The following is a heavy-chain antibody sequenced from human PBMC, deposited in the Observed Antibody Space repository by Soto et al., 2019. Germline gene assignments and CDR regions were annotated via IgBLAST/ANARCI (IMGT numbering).Heavy chain of an antibody. J-gene: IGHJ4*02. Sequence: EVQLLESGGGLLQPGGSLRLSCTASGFTFSNYAMSWVRQAPGKGLECVSTFSSSGGGTYYADSVKGRFTISRDNSKNTLYLQMNSLRAEDTAVYYCTKANRYCSGANCFTFDYWGLGTLVTVSS. CDR3: TKANRYCSGANCFTFDY. CDR1: GFTFSNYA. CDR2: FSSSGGGT. D-gene: IGHD2-15*01. V-gene: IGHV3-23*01.